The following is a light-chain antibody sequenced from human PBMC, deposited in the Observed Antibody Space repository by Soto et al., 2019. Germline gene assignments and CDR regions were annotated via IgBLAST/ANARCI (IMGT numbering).Light chain of an antibody. Sequence: DLQMTQSPSTLSASVGDSVTITCRASQSIDNYLAWYQQKPGKAPKLLIYKASSLESGVPSRFSGSGSGTECTLSISSLQPDDFATYYCQQYESFPRTFGQGTKVEIK. J-gene: IGKJ1*01. CDR2: KAS. V-gene: IGKV1-5*03. CDR3: QQYESFPRT. CDR1: QSIDNY.